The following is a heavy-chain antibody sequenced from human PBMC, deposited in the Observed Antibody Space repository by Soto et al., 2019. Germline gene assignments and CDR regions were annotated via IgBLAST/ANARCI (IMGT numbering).Heavy chain of an antibody. CDR1: GGSISSSSYY. CDR2: IYYSGST. J-gene: IGHJ4*02. D-gene: IGHD3-16*01. CDR3: AKRGGSRVYYFDY. V-gene: IGHV4-39*01. Sequence: SETQSLTCTVSGGSISSSSYYWGWIRQPPGKGLEWIGSIYYSGSTYYNPSLKSRVTISVDTSKNQFSLKLSSVTAADTAVYYCAKRGGSRVYYFDYWGQGTLVTVSS.